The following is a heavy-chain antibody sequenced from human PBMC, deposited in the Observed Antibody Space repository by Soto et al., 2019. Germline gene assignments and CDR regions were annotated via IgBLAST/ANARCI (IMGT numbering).Heavy chain of an antibody. Sequence: QVQLVESGGGVVQPGRSLRLSCAASGFTFREHAMHWVRQAPGKGLEWVALISYDGSYQNYPESVRGRFTSSRDDSRSTLFLQMNSLRDEDTAVYYCVAEVGPRTFDNWSQGTLVTVSS. CDR1: GFTFREHA. D-gene: IGHD1-26*01. CDR2: ISYDGSYQ. J-gene: IGHJ4*02. CDR3: VAEVGPRTFDN. V-gene: IGHV3-30-3*01.